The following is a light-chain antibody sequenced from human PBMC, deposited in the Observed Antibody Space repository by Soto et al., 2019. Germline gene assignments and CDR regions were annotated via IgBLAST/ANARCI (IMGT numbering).Light chain of an antibody. CDR1: QSVSTF. J-gene: IGKJ5*01. CDR3: QQRGDWPPIT. Sequence: EIVLTQSPATLSLSPGERAILSCRASQSVSTFLAWFQQKPGQPPRLLIYNASNRTTGIPARFSGSGSGPDFTLTISSLEPEDFAVYYCQQRGDWPPITFGQGTRLEIK. V-gene: IGKV3-11*01. CDR2: NAS.